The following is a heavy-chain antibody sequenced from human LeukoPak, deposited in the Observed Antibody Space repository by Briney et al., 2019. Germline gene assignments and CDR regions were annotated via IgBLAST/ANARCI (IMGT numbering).Heavy chain of an antibody. V-gene: IGHV4-39*01. J-gene: IGHJ6*04. Sequence: SETLSLTCTVSGGAISSSSYYWGWIRQPPGKGLEWVGSIYYSGSTYYNPSLKSRVTISVDTSKNQFSLKLSSVPAADPAVYYCARRYSSSYYGMDVWGKGTTVTVSS. CDR2: IYYSGST. CDR1: GGAISSSSYY. CDR3: ARRYSSSYYGMDV. D-gene: IGHD6-13*01.